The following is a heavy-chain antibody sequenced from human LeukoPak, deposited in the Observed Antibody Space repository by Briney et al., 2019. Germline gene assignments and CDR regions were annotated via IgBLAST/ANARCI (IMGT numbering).Heavy chain of an antibody. V-gene: IGHV4-59*08. Sequence: SGTLSLTCTVSGGSMSNYYWIWIRQPPGKELEWIGYIYYSGTTSYNPSLKSQVTISVDTSKNQFSLKLSSVTAADTAVYYCARHEEGNWFDPWGQGTLVTVSS. CDR2: IYYSGTT. CDR3: ARHEEGNWFDP. J-gene: IGHJ5*02. CDR1: GGSMSNYY.